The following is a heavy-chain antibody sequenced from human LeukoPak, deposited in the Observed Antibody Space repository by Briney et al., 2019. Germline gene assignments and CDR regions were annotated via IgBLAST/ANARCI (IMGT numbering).Heavy chain of an antibody. CDR1: GYSFTSYW. V-gene: IGHV5-51*01. Sequence: PGESLNISCKGSGYSFTSYWIGWVRQMPGKGLEWVGITYHGDSDTRYSPSFQGQVTISVDKSISTAYLQWSSLKASDTAMYYCARRSSSWPDAFDIWGQGTMVTVSS. CDR2: TYHGDSDT. J-gene: IGHJ3*02. D-gene: IGHD6-13*01. CDR3: ARRSSSWPDAFDI.